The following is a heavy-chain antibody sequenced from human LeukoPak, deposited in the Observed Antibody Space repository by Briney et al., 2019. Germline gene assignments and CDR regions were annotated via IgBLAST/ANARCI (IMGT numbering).Heavy chain of an antibody. CDR3: ARDLGGYDSYFDY. CDR1: GYTFTSYY. V-gene: IGHV1-46*01. J-gene: IGHJ4*02. Sequence: ASVKVSCKASGYTFTSYYMHWVRQAPGQGLEWMGIINPSGGRTSYAQKFQGRVTMTRDTSTTTVYMELRSLRFEDTAVFYCARDLGGYDSYFDYWGQGTLVTVSS. CDR2: INPSGGRT. D-gene: IGHD5-12*01.